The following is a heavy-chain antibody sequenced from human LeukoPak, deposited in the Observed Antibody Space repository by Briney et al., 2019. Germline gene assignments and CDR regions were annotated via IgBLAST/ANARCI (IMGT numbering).Heavy chain of an antibody. D-gene: IGHD2-2*01. Sequence: GGSLRLSCAASGFTFSDYAMTWVRQAPGKGLEWVSAIGATGYSTYYADSVKGRFTISRDNAKNTLYLEMNSLRAEDTAVYYCARVGHCSSTACFIDYWGQGTLVTVSS. J-gene: IGHJ4*02. CDR1: GFTFSDYA. CDR2: IGATGYST. CDR3: ARVGHCSSTACFIDY. V-gene: IGHV3-23*01.